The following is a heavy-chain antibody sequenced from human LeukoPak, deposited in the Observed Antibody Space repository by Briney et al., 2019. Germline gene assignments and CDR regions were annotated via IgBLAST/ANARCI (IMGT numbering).Heavy chain of an antibody. CDR2: ISYDGSNK. CDR3: AKDGISYFDY. D-gene: IGHD3-3*02. V-gene: IGHV3-30*18. J-gene: IGHJ4*02. Sequence: PGGSLRLSCAASGFTFSSYGMHWVRQAPGKGLEWVAVISYDGSNKYYADSVKGRFTISRDNSKNTLYLQMNSLRAEDTAVYYCAKDGISYFDYWGQGTLVTLSS. CDR1: GFTFSSYG.